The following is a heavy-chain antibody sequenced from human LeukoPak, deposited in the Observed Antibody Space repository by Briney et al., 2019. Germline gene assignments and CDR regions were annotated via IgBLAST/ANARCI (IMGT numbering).Heavy chain of an antibody. CDR2: IKSKTDGGTT. Sequence: PEGSLRLSCAASGFTFSNAWMSWVRQAPGKGLEWVGRIKSKTDGGTTDYAAPVKGRFTISRDDSKNTLYLQMNSLKTEDTAVYYCTTFVIGGYSYGQDYWGQGTLVTVSS. V-gene: IGHV3-15*01. CDR1: GFTFSNAW. J-gene: IGHJ4*02. D-gene: IGHD5-18*01. CDR3: TTFVIGGYSYGQDY.